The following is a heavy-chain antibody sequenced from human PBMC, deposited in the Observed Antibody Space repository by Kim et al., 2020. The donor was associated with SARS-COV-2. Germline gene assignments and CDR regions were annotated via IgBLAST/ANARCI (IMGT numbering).Heavy chain of an antibody. V-gene: IGHV3-30-3*01. J-gene: IGHJ2*01. Sequence: GGSLRLSCAASGFTFSSCAIPWVRQAPGKGLEWVAVISCDGSNKNYADSVKGRFTISRDNSKNTLDLQMNSLRAEVTALYYCARAPRSSLWG. CDR2: ISCDGSNK. CDR1: GFTFSSCA. CDR3: ARAPRSSL.